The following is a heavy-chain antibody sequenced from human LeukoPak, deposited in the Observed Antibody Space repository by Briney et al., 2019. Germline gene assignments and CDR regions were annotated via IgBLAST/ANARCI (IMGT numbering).Heavy chain of an antibody. CDR2: IYYSGST. V-gene: IGHV4-61*08. J-gene: IGHJ3*02. CDR1: GGSISSGGYY. Sequence: PSQTLSLTCTVSGGSISSGGYYWSWIRQPPGKGLEWIGYIYYSGSTNYNPSLKSRVTISVDTSKNQFSLKLSSVTAADTAVYYCARRASGSYWYAFDIWGQGTMVTVSS. CDR3: ARRASGSYWYAFDI. D-gene: IGHD1-26*01.